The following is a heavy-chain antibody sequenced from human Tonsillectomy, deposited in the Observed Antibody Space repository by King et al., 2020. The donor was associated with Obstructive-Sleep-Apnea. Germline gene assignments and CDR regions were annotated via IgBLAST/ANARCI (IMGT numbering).Heavy chain of an antibody. D-gene: IGHD1-26*01. CDR3: ARDSSGSIDY. CDR2: IYYSGST. V-gene: IGHV4-39*07. CDR1: GGSISSSSYY. J-gene: IGHJ4*02. Sequence: QLQESGPGLVKPSETLSLTCTVSGGSISSSSYYWGWIRQPPGKGLEWIGSIYYSGSTYYNPSLKSRVTISVDTSKNQFSLKLSAVTAADTAVYYCARDSSGSIDYWGQGTLVTVSS.